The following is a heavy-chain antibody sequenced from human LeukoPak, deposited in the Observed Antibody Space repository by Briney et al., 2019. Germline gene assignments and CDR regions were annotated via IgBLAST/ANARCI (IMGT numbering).Heavy chain of an antibody. V-gene: IGHV1-2*02. D-gene: IGHD3-3*01. Sequence: GASVKVSCKASGYTFTGYYMHWVRQAPGQGLEWMGWINPNSGGTNYAQKFQGRVTMTRDTSISTAYMELSRLRSDDTAVYYCARDGPITIFGVVYGMDVWGQGTTVTVSS. CDR1: GYTFTGYY. CDR2: INPNSGGT. J-gene: IGHJ6*02. CDR3: ARDGPITIFGVVYGMDV.